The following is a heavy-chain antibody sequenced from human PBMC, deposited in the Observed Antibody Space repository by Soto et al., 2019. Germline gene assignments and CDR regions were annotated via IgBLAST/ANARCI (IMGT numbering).Heavy chain of an antibody. CDR2: IYHTGST. CDR1: DGSIRSGGYS. CDR3: ARAPTP. J-gene: IGHJ5*02. V-gene: IGHV4-30-2*01. Sequence: SETQSLTRAVADGSIRSGGYSWSWIRQTPGKGLEWIGYIYHTGSTYYTPSLKCLVTISVDRSKNQFSLKFSFVTAPNTAVYYFARAPTPWGKGTRV.